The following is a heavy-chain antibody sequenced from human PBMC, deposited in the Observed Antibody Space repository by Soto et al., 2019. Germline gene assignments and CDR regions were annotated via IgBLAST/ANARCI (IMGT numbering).Heavy chain of an antibody. J-gene: IGHJ4*02. CDR2: IYYSGST. CDR1: GGSISSYY. V-gene: IGHV4-59*08. CDR3: ARVATIARGYCSGGSCYSRLFDY. Sequence: SETLSLTCTVSGGSISSYYWSWIRQPPGKGLEWIGYIYYSGSTNYNPSLKSRVTISVDTSKNQFSLKLSSVTAADTAVYYCARVATIARGYCSGGSCYSRLFDYWSQGTLVTVSS. D-gene: IGHD2-15*01.